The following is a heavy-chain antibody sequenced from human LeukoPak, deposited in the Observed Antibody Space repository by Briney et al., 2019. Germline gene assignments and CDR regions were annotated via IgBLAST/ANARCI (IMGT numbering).Heavy chain of an antibody. V-gene: IGHV1-69*06. CDR2: IIPIFGTA. J-gene: IGHJ6*03. CDR3: AKEYYGSGSFSYYYYYYMDV. D-gene: IGHD3-10*01. CDR1: GGTFSSYA. Sequence: SVKVSCKASGGTFSSYAISWVRQAPGQGLEWMGGIIPIFGTANYAQKFQGRVTITADKSTSTAYMELSSLRAEDTAVYYCAKEYYGSGSFSYYYYYYMDVWGKGTTVTISS.